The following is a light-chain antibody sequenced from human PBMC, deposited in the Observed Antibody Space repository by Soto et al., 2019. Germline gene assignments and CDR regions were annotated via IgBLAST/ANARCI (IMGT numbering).Light chain of an antibody. CDR2: EAN. Sequence: QSVLTQPASVSGSPGQSITISCTGTSSDVGSYDLVSWYQQRPGEAPKVMIYEANRRPSGVSNRFSGYKSGNTASLTSSGLQADDEADYFCCSYAGSYTYVIFGGGTKVTVL. J-gene: IGLJ2*01. CDR1: SSDVGSYDL. CDR3: CSYAGSYTYVI. V-gene: IGLV2-23*01.